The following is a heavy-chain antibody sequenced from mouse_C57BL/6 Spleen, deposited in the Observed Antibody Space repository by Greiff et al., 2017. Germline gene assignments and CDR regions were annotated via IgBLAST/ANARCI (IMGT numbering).Heavy chain of an antibody. Sequence: EVMLVESGGGLVKPGGSLKLSCAASGFTFSDYGMHWVRQAPEKGLEWVAYISSGSSTIYYADTVKGRFTISRDNAKNTLFLQMTSLRSEDTAMYYCARYDDYDGDYYAMDYWGQGTSVTVSS. CDR3: ARYDDYDGDYYAMDY. D-gene: IGHD2-4*01. CDR2: ISSGSSTI. V-gene: IGHV5-17*01. J-gene: IGHJ4*01. CDR1: GFTFSDYG.